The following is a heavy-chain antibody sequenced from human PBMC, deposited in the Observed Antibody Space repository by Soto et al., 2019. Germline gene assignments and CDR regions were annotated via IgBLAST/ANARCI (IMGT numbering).Heavy chain of an antibody. Sequence: EVQLVVSGGDLIQPGGSLRLSCAASGFTFSNYWMHWVRQAPGKGLVWVSGINGDGSTTSYADSVKGRFTISRDNAKNTLSLQMNSLRAEDTAVYYCVRGSVYNWRGNFWGQGTLVTVSS. CDR2: INGDGSTT. V-gene: IGHV3-74*01. D-gene: IGHD1-20*01. CDR1: GFTFSNYW. CDR3: VRGSVYNWRGNF. J-gene: IGHJ4*02.